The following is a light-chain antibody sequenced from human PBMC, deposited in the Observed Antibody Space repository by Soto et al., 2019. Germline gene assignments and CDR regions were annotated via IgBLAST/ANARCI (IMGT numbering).Light chain of an antibody. Sequence: QSALTQPPSASGSPGQSVTISCSGTSSDIGDHNLVSWYQQHPGKAPKLLIWGVTNRPSGVPHRFSGSKSANTASLTVSGLQAEDEADYYCSSYAGSDNYVFGTGTKVTVL. V-gene: IGLV2-8*01. CDR1: SSDIGDHNL. CDR2: GVT. CDR3: SSYAGSDNYV. J-gene: IGLJ1*01.